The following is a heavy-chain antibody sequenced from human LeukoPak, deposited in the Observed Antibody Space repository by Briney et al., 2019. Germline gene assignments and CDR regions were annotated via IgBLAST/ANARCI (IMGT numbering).Heavy chain of an antibody. D-gene: IGHD3-22*01. CDR3: ARDPHYDSSDYYGGLGAFDI. V-gene: IGHV3-11*04. CDR2: ISSTGTTI. J-gene: IGHJ3*02. CDR1: GFSFGDYY. Sequence: PGGSLRLSCAASGFSFGDYYMSWIRQAPGKGLEWVSYISSTGTTIYHADSVEGRFTISRDNAKNSLYVQMNSLRAEDTAVYYCARDPHYDSSDYYGGLGAFDIWGQGTMVTVSS.